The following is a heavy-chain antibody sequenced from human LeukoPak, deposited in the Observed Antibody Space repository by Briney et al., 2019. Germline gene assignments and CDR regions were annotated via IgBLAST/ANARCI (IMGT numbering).Heavy chain of an antibody. V-gene: IGHV4-39*01. J-gene: IGHJ3*02. CDR1: GGSISSYY. CDR2: IYYSGST. D-gene: IGHD3-22*01. CDR3: ARGRYYYDSSGYPNDAFDI. Sequence: PSETLSLTCTVSGGSISSYYWSWIRQPPGKGLEWIGSIYYSGSTYYNPSLKSRVTISVDTPKNQFSLKLSSVTAADTAVYYCARGRYYYDSSGYPNDAFDIWGQGTMVTVSS.